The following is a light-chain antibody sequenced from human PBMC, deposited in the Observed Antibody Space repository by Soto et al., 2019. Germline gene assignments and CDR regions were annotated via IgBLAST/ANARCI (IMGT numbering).Light chain of an antibody. CDR2: AAS. CDR3: QQSYSNPPT. J-gene: IGKJ1*01. V-gene: IGKV1-39*01. Sequence: IQMTQSPSSLSASVGDRVTITCRASQSISSYLNWYQQKQGKAPKLLIYAASSLQSGVPSRFSGRGSGTDFTLPLSSLQPEDFETYYCQQSYSNPPTFGQGTKVDI. CDR1: QSISSY.